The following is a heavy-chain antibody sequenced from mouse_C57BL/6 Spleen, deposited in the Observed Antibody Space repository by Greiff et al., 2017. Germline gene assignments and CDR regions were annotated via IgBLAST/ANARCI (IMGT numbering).Heavy chain of an antibody. V-gene: IGHV5-15*01. CDR3: ARQGYSNDYAMDY. CDR2: ISNLAYSI. D-gene: IGHD2-5*01. Sequence: DVHLVESGGGLVQPGGSLKLSCAASGFTFSDYGMAWVRQAPRKGPEWVAFISNLAYSIYYADTVTGRFTISRENAKNTLYMEMSSLRSEDTAMYYCARQGYSNDYAMDYWGQGTSVTVSS. CDR1: GFTFSDYG. J-gene: IGHJ4*01.